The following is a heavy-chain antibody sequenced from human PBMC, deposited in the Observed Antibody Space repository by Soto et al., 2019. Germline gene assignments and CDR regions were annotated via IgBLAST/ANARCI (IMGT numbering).Heavy chain of an antibody. D-gene: IGHD2-21*02. V-gene: IGHV4-39*01. J-gene: IGHJ4*02. CDR2: IYYSGST. Sequence: SETLSLTCTVSGGSISSSSYYWGWILQPPGKGLEWIGSIYYSGSTYYNPSLKSRVTISVDTSKNQFSLKLSSVTAADTAVYYCAKRPKPYCGGDCYSLDWGQGTLVTVSS. CDR1: GGSISSSSYY. CDR3: AKRPKPYCGGDCYSLD.